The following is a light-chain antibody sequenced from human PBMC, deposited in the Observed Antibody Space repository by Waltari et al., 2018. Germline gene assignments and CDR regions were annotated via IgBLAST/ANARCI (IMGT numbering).Light chain of an antibody. CDR3: LQDYIYPWT. Sequence: AIQMTQSPSSLSASVGDRVTITCRASQGIRNDLGWYQQKPGKAPKLLISAASSLQSGVPSRFSGTGSGTDFTLTISSLQPEDFATYYCLQDYIYPWTFGQGTKVEIK. CDR1: QGIRND. CDR2: AAS. V-gene: IGKV1-6*01. J-gene: IGKJ1*01.